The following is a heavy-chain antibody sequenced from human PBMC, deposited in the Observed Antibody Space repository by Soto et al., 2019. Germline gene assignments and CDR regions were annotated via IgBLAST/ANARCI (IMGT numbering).Heavy chain of an antibody. CDR2: IIPIFGTA. Sequence: QVQLVQSGAEVKKPGSSVKVSCKASGGTFSSYAISWVRQAPGQGLEWMGGIIPIFGTANYAQKFQGRVTITANESTSTAYMELSSLRSEDTAVYYCASIWEWELLAAFDIWGQGTMVTVSS. J-gene: IGHJ3*02. CDR3: ASIWEWELLAAFDI. V-gene: IGHV1-69*01. D-gene: IGHD1-26*01. CDR1: GGTFSSYA.